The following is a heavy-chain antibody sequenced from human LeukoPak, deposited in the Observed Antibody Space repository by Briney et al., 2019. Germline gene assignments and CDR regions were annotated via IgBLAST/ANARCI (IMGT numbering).Heavy chain of an antibody. Sequence: PGGSLRLSCAASGFTFSSYSMNWVRQAPGKGLEWVSSISSSSSYIYYADSVKGRFTISRDNAKNPLYLQMNSLRAEDTAVYYCARDDLYYYDSSGYYGVYWGQGTLVTVSS. V-gene: IGHV3-21*01. CDR2: ISSSSSYI. J-gene: IGHJ4*02. CDR1: GFTFSSYS. CDR3: ARDDLYYYDSSGYYGVY. D-gene: IGHD3-22*01.